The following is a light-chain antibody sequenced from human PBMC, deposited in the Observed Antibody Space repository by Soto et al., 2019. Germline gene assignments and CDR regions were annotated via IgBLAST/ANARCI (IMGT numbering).Light chain of an antibody. CDR2: GPS. CDR3: QQANSLFS. CDR1: QGISNY. J-gene: IGKJ3*01. Sequence: DIQMTQSPSSLSASVVDRVTITCRASQGISNYLAWYQRKPGKAPKLLIFGPSRLHSGVPSRFSGSGSGTDFTLTISSLQPEDFATYYCQQANSLFSFGPGTKVDIK. V-gene: IGKV1-12*01.